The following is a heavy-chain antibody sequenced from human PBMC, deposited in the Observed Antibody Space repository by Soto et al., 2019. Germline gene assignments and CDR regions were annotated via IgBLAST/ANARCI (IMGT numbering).Heavy chain of an antibody. V-gene: IGHV4-39*01. CDR2: IYYSGST. Sequence: QLQLQESGPGLVKPSETLSLTCTVSGGSISSSSYYWGWIRQPPGKGLEWIGSIYYSGSTYYNPSLKSRVTISVDTSKNQFSLKLSSVTAADTDVYYCARSRYYDSSGYSSVYYFDYWGQGTLVTVSS. CDR3: ARSRYYDSSGYSSVYYFDY. CDR1: GGSISSSSYY. J-gene: IGHJ4*02. D-gene: IGHD3-22*01.